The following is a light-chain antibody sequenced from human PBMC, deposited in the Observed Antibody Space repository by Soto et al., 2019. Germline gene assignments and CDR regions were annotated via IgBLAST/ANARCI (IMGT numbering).Light chain of an antibody. J-gene: IGLJ1*01. CDR3: GSYTSTDTPFV. CDR2: EVS. CDR1: STDVGGYNY. V-gene: IGLV2-14*01. Sequence: QSVLAQPSSVSGSPGQSITISCTGTSTDVGGYNYVSWYQHHPGKGPKLIIYEVSNRPSGGSDRFSGSKSGNKASLIISNLEAEDESDYYCGSYTSTDTPFVFGTGTKVTVL.